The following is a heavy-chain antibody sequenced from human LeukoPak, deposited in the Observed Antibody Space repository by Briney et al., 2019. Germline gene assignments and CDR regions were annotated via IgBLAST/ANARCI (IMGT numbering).Heavy chain of an antibody. CDR3: ARVALSVAGTDPYYYGMDV. D-gene: IGHD6-19*01. CDR2: INAGNGNT. J-gene: IGHJ6*02. Sequence: GASVKVSCKASGYTFTSYYMHWVRQAPGQRLEWMGWINAGNGNTKYSQKFQGRVTITRDTSASTAYMELSSLRSEDTAVYYCARVALSVAGTDPYYYGMDVWGQGTTVTVSS. V-gene: IGHV1-3*01. CDR1: GYTFTSYY.